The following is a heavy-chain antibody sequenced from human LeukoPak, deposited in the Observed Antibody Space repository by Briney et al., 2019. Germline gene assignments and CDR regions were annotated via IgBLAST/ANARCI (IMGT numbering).Heavy chain of an antibody. CDR3: ARIGSQNSSPFDY. D-gene: IGHD3-10*01. CDR1: GGTFSSYA. J-gene: IGHJ4*02. V-gene: IGHV1-69*05. CDR2: IIPIFGTA. Sequence: SVKVSCRASGGTFSSYAISWVRQAPGQGLEWMGRIIPIFGTANYAQKFQGRVTITTDESTSTAYMELSSLRSEDTAVYYCARIGSQNSSPFDYWGQGTLVTVSS.